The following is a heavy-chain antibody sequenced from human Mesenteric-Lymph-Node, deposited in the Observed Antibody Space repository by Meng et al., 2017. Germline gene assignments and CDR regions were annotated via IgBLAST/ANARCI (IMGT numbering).Heavy chain of an antibody. D-gene: IGHD3-10*01. CDR3: AIFTNMIRDPFDY. CDR2: FDPEDGET. J-gene: IGHJ4*02. V-gene: IGHV1-24*01. CDR1: GYTLTALS. Sequence: VQLAQRGTVVKQAWASGIVSGTVSGYTLTALSMHWVRQAPGKGLEWMGGFDPEDGETIYAQKFQGRIIMTEDTSTDTAYMELSSLRSDDTAVYYCAIFTNMIRDPFDYWGPGTLVTVSS.